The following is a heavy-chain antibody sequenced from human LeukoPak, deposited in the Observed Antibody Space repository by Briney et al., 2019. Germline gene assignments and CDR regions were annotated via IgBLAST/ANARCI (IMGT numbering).Heavy chain of an antibody. CDR3: ARVRVTPYIAFDY. J-gene: IGHJ4*02. V-gene: IGHV4-34*01. CDR2: IYHNGNT. CDR1: GGSFSGYY. Sequence: SETLSLTCAVYGGSFSGYYWSWIRQPPGKGLEWIGEIYHNGNTNYNPSLKSRVTISVDKSKNQFSLMMSSVTAADTAVYYCARVRVTPYIAFDYWGQGSQVSVSS. D-gene: IGHD4-23*01.